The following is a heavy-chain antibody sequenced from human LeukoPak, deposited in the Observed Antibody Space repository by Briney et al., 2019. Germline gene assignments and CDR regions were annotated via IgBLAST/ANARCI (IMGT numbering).Heavy chain of an antibody. Sequence: GASVKVSCKASGYTFTSYGISWVRQAPGQGLEWMGWISAYNGNTNYAQKLQGRVTITADKSTSTAYMELSSLRSEDTAVYYCARRSPNYYFDYWGQGTPVTVSS. J-gene: IGHJ4*02. CDR1: GYTFTSYG. V-gene: IGHV1-18*01. CDR2: ISAYNGNT. CDR3: ARRSPNYYFDY.